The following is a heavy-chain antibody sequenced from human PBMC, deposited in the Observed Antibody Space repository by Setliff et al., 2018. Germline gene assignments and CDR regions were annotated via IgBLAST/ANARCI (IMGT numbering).Heavy chain of an antibody. CDR3: ARGAYIGLDY. Sequence: SETLSLTCTVSGGSISSGSYYWSWIRQPAGKGLEWIGRIYYSGTTNYSPSLKSRVTISIDMSKNQFSLKLNSVTAADTAVYYCARGAYIGLDYWGQGTLVTVSS. J-gene: IGHJ4*02. V-gene: IGHV4-61*10. CDR1: GGSISSGSYY. D-gene: IGHD4-4*01. CDR2: IYYSGTT.